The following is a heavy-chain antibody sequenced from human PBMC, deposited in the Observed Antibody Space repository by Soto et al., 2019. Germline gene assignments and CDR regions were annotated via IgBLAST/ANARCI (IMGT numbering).Heavy chain of an antibody. Sequence: SETLSLTCAVYSGSFSGYYWSWIRQPPGKGLEWIGEINHSGSTNYNPSLKSRVTISVDTSKNQFSLKLSSVTAADTAVYYCARLLYGGPSWGQGTLVTVS. CDR2: INHSGST. CDR3: ARLLYGGPS. V-gene: IGHV4-34*01. J-gene: IGHJ5*02. CDR1: SGSFSGYY. D-gene: IGHD4-17*01.